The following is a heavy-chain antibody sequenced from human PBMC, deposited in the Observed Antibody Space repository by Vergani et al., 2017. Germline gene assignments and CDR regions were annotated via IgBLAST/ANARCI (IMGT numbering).Heavy chain of an antibody. Sequence: QVQLQESGPGLVKPSETLSLTCTVSGGSISSYYWSWIPQPPGQGLEWIGYIYYGGSTIYNPSLKSRVTISVDTSKNQCSLKLCSVTAADTAVYCCARGAGYFDLWGRGTLVTVSS. J-gene: IGHJ2*01. V-gene: IGHV4-59*01. CDR2: IYYGGST. CDR1: GGSISSYY. CDR3: ARGAGYFDL.